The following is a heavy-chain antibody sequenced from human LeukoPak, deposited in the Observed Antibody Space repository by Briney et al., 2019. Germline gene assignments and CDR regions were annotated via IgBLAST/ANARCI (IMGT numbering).Heavy chain of an antibody. Sequence: GSLRLSCAASGFTFSSYAMHWVRQAPGKGLEWVAVISYDGSNKYYADSVKGRFTISRDNSKNTLYLQMNSLRAEDTAVYYCASDHSSGWPGSLDYWGQGTLVTVSS. J-gene: IGHJ4*02. D-gene: IGHD6-19*01. CDR1: GFTFSSYA. CDR3: ASDHSSGWPGSLDY. V-gene: IGHV3-30-3*01. CDR2: ISYDGSNK.